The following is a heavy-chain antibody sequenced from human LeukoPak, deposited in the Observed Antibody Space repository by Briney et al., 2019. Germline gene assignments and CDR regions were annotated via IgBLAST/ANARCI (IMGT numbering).Heavy chain of an antibody. CDR1: GFIFRSYG. V-gene: IGHV3-30*18. J-gene: IGHJ4*02. CDR2: ISYDGSNK. D-gene: IGHD6-19*01. CDR3: AKGKQWLVPSDY. Sequence: PGGSLRLSCAASGFIFRSYGMHWVRRAPGKGLEWVAVISYDGSNKYYTDSVKGRFTISRDNSKNTLYLQMNSLRAEDTAVYYCAKGKQWLVPSDYWGQGTLVTVSS.